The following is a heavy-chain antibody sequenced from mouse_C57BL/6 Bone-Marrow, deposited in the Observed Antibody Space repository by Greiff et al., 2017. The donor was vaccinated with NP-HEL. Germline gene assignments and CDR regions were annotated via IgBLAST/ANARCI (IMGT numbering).Heavy chain of an antibody. CDR1: GYTFTSYG. J-gene: IGHJ2*01. CDR3: ARGGDYDEISDY. Sequence: QVQLKESGAELARPGASVKLSCKASGYTFTSYGISWVKQRTGQGLEWIGEIYPRSGNTYYNEKLKGKATLTADKSSSTAYMELRSLTSEDSAVYFCARGGDYDEISDYWGQGTTLTVSS. CDR2: IYPRSGNT. V-gene: IGHV1-81*01. D-gene: IGHD2-4*01.